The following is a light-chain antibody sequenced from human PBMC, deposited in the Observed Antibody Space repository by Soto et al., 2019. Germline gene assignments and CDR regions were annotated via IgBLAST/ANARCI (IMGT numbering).Light chain of an antibody. V-gene: IGKV3-15*01. CDR2: AAS. J-gene: IGKJ1*01. Sequence: EIVMTQSPDTLSASPGERVTLSCRASQSVLSSLAWYQQKPGQAPRLLIYAASTRATDIPARFSGSGSGTEFTLTISSLQSDDFATYYCQQYASFSPAFGQGTKVGI. CDR3: QQYASFSPA. CDR1: QSVLSS.